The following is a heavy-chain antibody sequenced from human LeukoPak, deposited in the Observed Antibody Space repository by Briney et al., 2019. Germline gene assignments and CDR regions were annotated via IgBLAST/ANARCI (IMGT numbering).Heavy chain of an antibody. J-gene: IGHJ4*02. V-gene: IGHV3-48*03. CDR1: GFTFSSYE. CDR3: ARRGYIYGGEFDY. D-gene: IGHD5-18*01. CDR2: ISSSGSTI. Sequence: PGGSLRLSCAASGFTFSSYEMNWVRQAPGKGLEWVSYISSSGSTIYYADSVKGRFTISRDNAKNSLYLQMNSLRAEDTAVYYCARRGYIYGGEFDYWGQGTLVTVSS.